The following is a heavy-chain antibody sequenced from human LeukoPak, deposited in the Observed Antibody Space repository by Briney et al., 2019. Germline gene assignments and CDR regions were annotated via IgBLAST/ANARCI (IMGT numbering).Heavy chain of an antibody. D-gene: IGHD3-16*01. CDR3: ARVGGTLRYLDF. CDR1: VFTFTSYY. CDR2: INPSGGDT. V-gene: IGHV1-46*01. Sequence: ASVKVSCKVPVFTFTSYYIHWVRLAPGQRLEWMGIINPSGGDTRFAQRFQGRVTMTRDTSTSTVYMELSSLRSEDTAVYYCARVGGTLRYLDFWGQGTLVTVSS. J-gene: IGHJ4*02.